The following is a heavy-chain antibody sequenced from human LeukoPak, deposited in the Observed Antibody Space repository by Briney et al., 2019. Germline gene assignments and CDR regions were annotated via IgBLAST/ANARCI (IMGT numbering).Heavy chain of an antibody. J-gene: IGHJ4*02. CDR2: ISYDGSNK. V-gene: IGHV3-30*19. CDR1: GFTFSNYG. CDR3: ARDPAPNSSSWSYFDY. Sequence: GGSLRLSCAASGFTFSNYGIHWVRQAPGKGLEWVAVISYDGSNKYYADSVKGRFTISRDNSKNTLYLQMNSLRAEDTAVYYCARDPAPNSSSWSYFDYWGQGTLVTVSS. D-gene: IGHD6-13*01.